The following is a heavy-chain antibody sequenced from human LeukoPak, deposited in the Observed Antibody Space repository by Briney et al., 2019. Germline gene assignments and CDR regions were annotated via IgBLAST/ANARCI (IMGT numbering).Heavy chain of an antibody. CDR3: AKDYY. J-gene: IGHJ4*02. V-gene: IGHV3-53*01. D-gene: IGHD2-15*01. CDR2: IYSGGST. CDR1: GFTFSSYS. Sequence: TGGSLRLSCAASGFTFSSYSMNWVRQAPGKGLEWVSVIYSGGSTYYADSVKGRFTISRDNSKNTLYLQMNSLRAEDTAVYYCAKDYYWGQGTLVTVSS.